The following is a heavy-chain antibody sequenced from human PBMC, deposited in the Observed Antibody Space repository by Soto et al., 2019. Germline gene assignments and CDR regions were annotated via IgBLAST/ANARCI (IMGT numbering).Heavy chain of an antibody. CDR2: IIPIFGTA. CDR3: AMGAVAGAGGMVGYYYYGMDV. Sequence: SVKVSCKASGGTFSSYAISWVRQAPGQGLEWMGGIIPIFGTANYAQKFQGRVTITADESTSTAYMELSSLRSEDTAVYYCAMGAVAGAGGMVGYYYYGMDVWGQGTTVTVSS. V-gene: IGHV1-69*13. CDR1: GGTFSSYA. J-gene: IGHJ6*02. D-gene: IGHD6-19*01.